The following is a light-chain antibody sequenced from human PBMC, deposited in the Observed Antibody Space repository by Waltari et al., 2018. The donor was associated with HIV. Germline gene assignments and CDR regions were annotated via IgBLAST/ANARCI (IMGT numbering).Light chain of an antibody. CDR3: SSYTSSSVL. V-gene: IGLV2-14*01. J-gene: IGLJ2*01. CDR1: TRDVGGYNS. CDR2: EVS. Sequence: QSALTQPASVSASPGPSITISCTGPTRDVGGYNSVSWYQQPPGKAPKLMIYEVSNRPSGVSNRFSGSKSGNTASLTISGLQAEDEADYYCSSYTSSSVLFGGGTKVTVL.